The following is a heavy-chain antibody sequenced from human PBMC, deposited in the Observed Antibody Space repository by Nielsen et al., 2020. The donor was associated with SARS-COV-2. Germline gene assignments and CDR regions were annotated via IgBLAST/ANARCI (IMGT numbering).Heavy chain of an antibody. J-gene: IGHJ6*02. CDR3: ARARATIFGLVMSYGMDV. CDR2: INPYSGGT. D-gene: IGHD3/OR15-3a*01. V-gene: IGHV1-2*06. CDR1: GYTFTDYY. Sequence: ASVKVSCKASGYTFTDYYIHWVRQAPGQGLEWMGRINPYSGGTNYAQKFQGPVTMTRDASISTVYMELTSDDTAVYYCARARATIFGLVMSYGMDVWGQGTTVAVSS.